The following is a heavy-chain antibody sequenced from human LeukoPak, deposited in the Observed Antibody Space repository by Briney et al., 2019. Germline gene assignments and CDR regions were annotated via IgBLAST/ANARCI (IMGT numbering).Heavy chain of an antibody. CDR3: ASAYSSSWYRTWFDP. J-gene: IGHJ5*02. V-gene: IGHV4-59*12. D-gene: IGHD6-13*01. Sequence: SETLSLTCTVSGGSISSYYWSWIRQPPGKGLEWIGYIYYSGSTNYNPSLKSRVTISVDTSNNQFSLKLSSVTAADTAVYYCASAYSSSWYRTWFDPWGQGTLVTVSS. CDR2: IYYSGST. CDR1: GGSISSYY.